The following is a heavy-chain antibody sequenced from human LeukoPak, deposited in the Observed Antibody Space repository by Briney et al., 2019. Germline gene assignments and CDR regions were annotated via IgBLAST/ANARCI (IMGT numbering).Heavy chain of an antibody. CDR1: GFTFSSYA. Sequence: GRSLRLSCAASGFTFSSYAMHWVRQAPGKGLEWVAVISYDGSNKYYADSVKGRFTISRDNSKNTLYLQMNSLRAEDTAVYYCARAYYYDRSPFDYWGQGTLVTVSS. CDR3: ARAYYYDRSPFDY. J-gene: IGHJ4*02. D-gene: IGHD3-22*01. CDR2: ISYDGSNK. V-gene: IGHV3-30-3*01.